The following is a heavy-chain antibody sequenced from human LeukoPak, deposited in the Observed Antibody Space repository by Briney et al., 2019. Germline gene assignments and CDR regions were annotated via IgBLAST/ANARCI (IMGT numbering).Heavy chain of an antibody. Sequence: SETLSLTCSASGGSISSLYWSWIRQPPGKGLEWIGYIYYTGSTNYNPSLKSRVTMFVDMSKNQFSLRLSSVTAADTAVYYCARHRAYSSSSPFDYWGQGTLVTVSS. CDR2: IYYTGST. V-gene: IGHV4-59*08. J-gene: IGHJ4*02. CDR1: GGSISSLY. D-gene: IGHD6-6*01. CDR3: ARHRAYSSSSPFDY.